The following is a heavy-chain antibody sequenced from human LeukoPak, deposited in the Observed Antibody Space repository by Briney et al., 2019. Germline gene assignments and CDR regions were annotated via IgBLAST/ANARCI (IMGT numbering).Heavy chain of an antibody. CDR3: ARDKRGYGSGSHYYFDL. CDR1: GFTFSSYS. V-gene: IGHV3-48*01. CDR2: INTGSSTI. D-gene: IGHD3-10*01. Sequence: PGGSLRLSCLASGFTFSSYSMNWVRQAPGKGLEWVSYINTGSSTIYYADSLKGRITISRDNAGNSLYLQMNSLRAEDTAVYYCARDKRGYGSGSHYYFDLWGRGTLVTVSS. J-gene: IGHJ4*02.